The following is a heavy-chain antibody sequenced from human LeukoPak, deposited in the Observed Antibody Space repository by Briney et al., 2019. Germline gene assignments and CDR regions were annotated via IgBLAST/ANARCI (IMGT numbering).Heavy chain of an antibody. D-gene: IGHD5-12*01. J-gene: IGHJ4*02. V-gene: IGHV3-21*04. CDR2: ISSSSSYI. Sequence: PGGSLRLSCAASGFTFSSYSMNWVRQAPGKGLEWVSSISSSSSYIYYADSVKGRFTISRDNSKSTLYIQMNSLRAEDTTVYYCAREKRYSGYDFDYWGQGTLVTVSS. CDR3: AREKRYSGYDFDY. CDR1: GFTFSSYS.